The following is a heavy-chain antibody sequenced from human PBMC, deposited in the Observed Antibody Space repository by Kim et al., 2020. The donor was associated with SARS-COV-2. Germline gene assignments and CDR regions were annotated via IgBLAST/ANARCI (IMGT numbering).Heavy chain of an antibody. CDR3: ATGRAWLDP. Sequence: SGSTNYTPSRASRVTMSLDTSKNQFSLTLGSLTAADTAVYYCATGRAWLDPWGQGILVTVSS. J-gene: IGHJ5*02. CDR2: SGST. V-gene: IGHV4-4*07.